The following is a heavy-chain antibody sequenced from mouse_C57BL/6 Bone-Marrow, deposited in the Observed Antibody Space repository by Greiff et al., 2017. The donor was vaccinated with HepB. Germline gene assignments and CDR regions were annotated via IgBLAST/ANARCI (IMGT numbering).Heavy chain of an antibody. CDR2: IYPRDGST. Sequence: QVQLKQSGPELVKPGASVKLSCKASGYTFTSYDITWVKQRPGQGLEWIGWIYPRDGSTKYNEKFKGKATLTVDTSSSTAYMELHSLTSEDSAVYFCARWWATTVVPYYAMDYWGQGTSVTVSS. CDR3: ARWWATTVVPYYAMDY. J-gene: IGHJ4*01. CDR1: GYTFTSYD. V-gene: IGHV1-85*01. D-gene: IGHD1-1*01.